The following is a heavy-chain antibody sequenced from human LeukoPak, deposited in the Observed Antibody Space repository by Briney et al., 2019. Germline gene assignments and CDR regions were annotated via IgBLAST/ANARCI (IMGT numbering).Heavy chain of an antibody. CDR2: IYYSGST. V-gene: IGHV4-39*07. Sequence: PSETLSLTCTVSGDSITSGSYYWGWIRQPPGRGLEWIGSIYYSGSTYYNPSLKSRVTISVDTSKNQFSLKLSSVTAADTAVYYCARRGPLLWFGESRGWFDPWGQGTLVTVSS. CDR3: ARRGPLLWFGESRGWFDP. D-gene: IGHD3-10*01. CDR1: GDSITSGSYY. J-gene: IGHJ5*02.